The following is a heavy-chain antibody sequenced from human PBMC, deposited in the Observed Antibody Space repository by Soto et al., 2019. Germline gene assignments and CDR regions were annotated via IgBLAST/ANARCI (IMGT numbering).Heavy chain of an antibody. J-gene: IGHJ5*02. CDR1: GGSIISYY. V-gene: IGHV4-59*01. Sequence: LETLSLTCTVSGGSIISYYCSCIRQPQGKGLEWIGYIYYSGSTNYNPSLKSRVTISVDTSKNQFSLKLSSVTAADTAVYYCASVLFGRGTWFDPWGQGTLVTSPQ. CDR2: IYYSGST. D-gene: IGHD2-21*01. CDR3: ASVLFGRGTWFDP.